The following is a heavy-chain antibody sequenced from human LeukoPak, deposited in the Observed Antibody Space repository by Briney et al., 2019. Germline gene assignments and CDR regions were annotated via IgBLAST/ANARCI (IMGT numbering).Heavy chain of an antibody. CDR3: ARGRSRMYYYDSSGYYF. J-gene: IGHJ4*02. D-gene: IGHD3-22*01. CDR1: GGSISTYY. Sequence: SETLSLTCAVSGGSISTYYWSWIRQPPGKGLEWIGYIHYSGSSNYNPSLKSRVTISLDTSKNQFSLKLSSVTAADTAVYYCARGRSRMYYYDSSGYYFWGQGTLVTVSS. V-gene: IGHV4-59*01. CDR2: IHYSGSS.